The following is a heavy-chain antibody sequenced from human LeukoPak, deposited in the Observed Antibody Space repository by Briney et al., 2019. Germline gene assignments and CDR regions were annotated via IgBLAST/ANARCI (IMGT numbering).Heavy chain of an antibody. J-gene: IGHJ4*02. CDR3: ARDRVPIEMATFPPDY. D-gene: IGHD5-24*01. CDR1: GFTFSSYA. Sequence: PGGSLRLPCAASGFTFSSYAMHWVRQAPGKGLEWVAVISYDGSNKYYADSVKGRFTISRDNSKNTLYLQMNSLRAEDTAVYYCARDRVPIEMATFPPDYWGQGTLVTVSS. CDR2: ISYDGSNK. V-gene: IGHV3-30*04.